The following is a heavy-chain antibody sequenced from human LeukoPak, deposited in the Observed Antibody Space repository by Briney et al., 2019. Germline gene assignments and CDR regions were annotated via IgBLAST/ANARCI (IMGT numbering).Heavy chain of an antibody. CDR1: GGSFSGYY. CDR2: INHSGST. CDR3: ARGLRLRTISPHYYGMDV. J-gene: IGHJ6*02. Sequence: PSETLSLTCAVYGGSFSGYYWSWIRQPAGKGLEWIGEINHSGSTNYNPSLKSRVTISVDTSKNQFSLKLSSVTAADTAVYYCARGLRLRTISPHYYGMDVWGQGTTVTVSS. V-gene: IGHV4-34*01. D-gene: IGHD3-3*01.